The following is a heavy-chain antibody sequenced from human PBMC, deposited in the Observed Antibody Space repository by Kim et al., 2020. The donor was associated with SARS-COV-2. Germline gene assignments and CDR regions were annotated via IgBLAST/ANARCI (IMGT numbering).Heavy chain of an antibody. D-gene: IGHD3-22*01. V-gene: IGHV3-33*01. CDR1: GFTFSSYG. Sequence: GGSLRLSCAASGFTFSSYGMHWVRQAPGKGLEWVAVIWCDGSNKYYADSVKGRFTISRDNSKNTLYLQMNSLRAEDTAVYYCARDYYDSSGYYYLDYWGQGTLVTVSS. CDR3: ARDYYDSSGYYYLDY. CDR2: IWCDGSNK. J-gene: IGHJ4*02.